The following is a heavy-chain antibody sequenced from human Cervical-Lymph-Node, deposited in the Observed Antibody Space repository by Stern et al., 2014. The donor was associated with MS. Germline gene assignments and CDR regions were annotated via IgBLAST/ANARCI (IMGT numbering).Heavy chain of an antibody. V-gene: IGHV3-30*04. CDR1: GFTFRNYA. J-gene: IGHJ6*02. CDR3: ARKRPYYYYGMDV. Sequence: QVQLVQSGGGAVQPGRSLRLSCGASGFTFRNYAMHWVRQAPGKGLEWGAAISPDGGTKEYVDSVKGRFTVSRDNSQNTLYLQMNSLRAEDTAVYYCARKRPYYYYGMDVWGQGTTVIVSS. CDR2: ISPDGGTK.